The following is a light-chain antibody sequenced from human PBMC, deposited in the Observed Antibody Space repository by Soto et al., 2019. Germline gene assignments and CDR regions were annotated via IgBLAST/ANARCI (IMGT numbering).Light chain of an antibody. CDR1: SSDIGAYNS. CDR3: NSRGGSRPYYV. CDR2: EVS. Sequence: QSALTQPASVSGSPGQSITISCTGTSSDIGAYNSVSWYQQYPGRAPKLMIYEVSNRPSGVSVRFSASKSGNTASLTISGLQAEDEADYYCNSRGGSRPYYVVGTGTKRTV. V-gene: IGLV2-14*01. J-gene: IGLJ1*01.